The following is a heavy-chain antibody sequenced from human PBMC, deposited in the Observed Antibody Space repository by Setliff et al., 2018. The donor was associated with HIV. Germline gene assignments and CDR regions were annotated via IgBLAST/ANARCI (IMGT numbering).Heavy chain of an antibody. Sequence: ASVKVSCKASGYTLINYGISWVRQAPGQGLEWMGWISAYNGNTNYALKFQGRVTMTTDASTSTAYMELGSLTSDDTAFYYCASAGGMLTGKFYYWAQGTLVTVSS. CDR2: ISAYNGNT. CDR1: GYTLINYG. D-gene: IGHD3-16*01. J-gene: IGHJ4*02. CDR3: ASAGGMLTGKFYY. V-gene: IGHV1-18*01.